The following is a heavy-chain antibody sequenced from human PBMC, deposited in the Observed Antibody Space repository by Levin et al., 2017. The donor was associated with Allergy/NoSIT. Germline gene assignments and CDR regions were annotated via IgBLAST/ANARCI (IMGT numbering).Heavy chain of an antibody. V-gene: IGHV1-2*02. CDR3: ARVIGTTTIVWD. Sequence: KRGESLKISCKASGYTFTDYYIHWVRQAPGQGLEWMGWISPNSGGTDFAQKFQGRVTMTRDTSISTAYMELSRLTSDDTAVYYCARVIGTTTIVWDWGQGTPVTVSS. CDR2: ISPNSGGT. J-gene: IGHJ4*02. D-gene: IGHD5-24*01. CDR1: GYTFTDYY.